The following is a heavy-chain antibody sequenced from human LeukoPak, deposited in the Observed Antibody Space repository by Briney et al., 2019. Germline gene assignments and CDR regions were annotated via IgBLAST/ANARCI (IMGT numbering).Heavy chain of an antibody. J-gene: IGHJ4*02. CDR3: ARAPLSPYHYDPQRPKGYFDY. CDR1: GFTVSSNY. CDR2: IYSGGNT. V-gene: IGHV3-66*01. Sequence: PGGSLRLSCAASGFTVSSNYMNWVRQAPGKGLEWVSVIYSGGNTYHADSVKGRFTISRDSSKNTVYLQMNSLRAEDTAAYYCARAPLSPYHYDPQRPKGYFDYWGQGTLVTVSS. D-gene: IGHD3-22*01.